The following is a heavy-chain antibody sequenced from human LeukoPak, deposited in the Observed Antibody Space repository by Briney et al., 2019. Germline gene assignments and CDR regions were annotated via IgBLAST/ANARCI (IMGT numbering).Heavy chain of an antibody. CDR3: ARGTQQLKYSSGWYGDAQSNYYYYGMDV. J-gene: IGHJ6*02. Sequence: GGSLRLSCAASGFTFSSYAMHWVRQAPGKGLEWVAVISYDGSNKYYADSVKGRFTISRDNSKNTLYLQMNSLRAEDTAVYYCARGTQQLKYSSGWYGDAQSNYYYYGMDVWGQGTTVTVSS. CDR2: ISYDGSNK. V-gene: IGHV3-30-3*01. D-gene: IGHD6-19*01. CDR1: GFTFSSYA.